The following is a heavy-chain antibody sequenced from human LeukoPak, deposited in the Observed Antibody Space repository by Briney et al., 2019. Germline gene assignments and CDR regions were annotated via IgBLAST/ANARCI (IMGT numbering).Heavy chain of an antibody. D-gene: IGHD3-16*01. CDR2: INPKSGGT. CDR3: VPGSRTMGEAPYYFDY. J-gene: IGHJ4*02. Sequence: GASVKVSCKASGYTFTGYYLHWVRQAPGQGLEWMGWINPKSGGTYYAQKFQGRVTMTRDTSISTAYMELTRLRSDDTAVYYCVPGSRTMGEAPYYFDYWGQGTLVTVSS. CDR1: GYTFTGYY. V-gene: IGHV1-2*02.